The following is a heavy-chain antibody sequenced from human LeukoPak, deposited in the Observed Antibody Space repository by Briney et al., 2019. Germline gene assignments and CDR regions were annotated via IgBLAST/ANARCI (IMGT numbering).Heavy chain of an antibody. CDR2: ISSGGTII. Sequence: PGGSLRLSCAASGFTFSDYYMTWIRQAPGKGLEWISYISSGGTIIYYADSVRGQFTISRDNSKNTLYLQMNSLRAEDTAVYYCARDWVGAADYWGQGTLVTVSS. J-gene: IGHJ4*02. D-gene: IGHD2-15*01. CDR1: GFTFSDYY. CDR3: ARDWVGAADY. V-gene: IGHV3-11*01.